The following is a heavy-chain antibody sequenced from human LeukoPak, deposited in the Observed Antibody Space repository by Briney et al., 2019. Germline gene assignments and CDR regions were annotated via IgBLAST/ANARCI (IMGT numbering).Heavy chain of an antibody. CDR1: GGPISSYY. Sequence: SETLSLTCTVSGGPISSYYWSWIRQPAGKGLEWIGRIYTSGSTNYNPSLKSRVTMSVDTSKNQFSLKLSSVTAADTAVYYCAGEPQGIAAAGPFDYWGQGTLVTVSS. V-gene: IGHV4-4*07. CDR2: IYTSGST. J-gene: IGHJ4*02. D-gene: IGHD6-13*01. CDR3: AGEPQGIAAAGPFDY.